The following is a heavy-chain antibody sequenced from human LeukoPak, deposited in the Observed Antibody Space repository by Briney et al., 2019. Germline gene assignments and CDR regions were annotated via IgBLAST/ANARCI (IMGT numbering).Heavy chain of an antibody. Sequence: SETLSLTCAVYGGSFSGYYWSWIRQPPGKGLEWIGEISHSGSTNYNPSLKSRVTISVDTSKNQFSLKLSSVTAADTAVYYCARDLSGPDYWGQGTLVTVSS. CDR3: ARDLSGPDY. CDR2: ISHSGST. D-gene: IGHD1-26*01. J-gene: IGHJ4*02. CDR1: GGSFSGYY. V-gene: IGHV4-34*01.